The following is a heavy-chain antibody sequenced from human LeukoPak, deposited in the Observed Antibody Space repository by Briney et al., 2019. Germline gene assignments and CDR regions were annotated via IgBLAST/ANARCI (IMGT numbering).Heavy chain of an antibody. J-gene: IGHJ4*02. CDR3: ARAGTVEMTPLDY. CDR2: INPNSGGT. D-gene: IGHD5-24*01. V-gene: IGHV1-2*02. CDR1: GYTFTGYY. Sequence: ASVKVSCKASGYTFTGYYMHWVRQAPGQGLEWMGWINPNSGGTNYAQKFQGRVTMTRDTSISTAHMELSRLRSDDTAVYYCARAGTVEMTPLDYWGQGTLVTVSS.